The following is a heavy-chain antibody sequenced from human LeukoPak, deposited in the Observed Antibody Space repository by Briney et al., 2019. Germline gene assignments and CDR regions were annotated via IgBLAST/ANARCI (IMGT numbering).Heavy chain of an antibody. J-gene: IGHJ5*02. CDR1: GLTFTNHA. D-gene: IGHD4-23*01. Sequence: GGSLRLSCAASGLTFTNHAMTWVRQAPGKGLEWVSTISDSGGATYYVDSVKGRFIISRDNSKNTVYLQMNSLRVEDTAVYYCARGAKLLWFDPWGQGTLVSVSS. V-gene: IGHV3-23*01. CDR3: ARGAKLLWFDP. CDR2: ISDSGGAT.